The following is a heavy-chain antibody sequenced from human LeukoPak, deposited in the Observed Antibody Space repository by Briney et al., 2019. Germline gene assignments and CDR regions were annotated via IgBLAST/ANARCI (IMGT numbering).Heavy chain of an antibody. J-gene: IGHJ4*02. D-gene: IGHD2-8*01. CDR1: GFTFSNYW. Sequence: GGSLRLSCAASGFTFSNYWMHWVRQAPGKGLVWFSRINPDGSSTDYADSVKGRFTISRDNARNTLYLQMNSLRVEDTAIYYCVRGTNDWTGIDYWGQGTLVTVSS. CDR2: INPDGSST. CDR3: VRGTNDWTGIDY. V-gene: IGHV3-74*01.